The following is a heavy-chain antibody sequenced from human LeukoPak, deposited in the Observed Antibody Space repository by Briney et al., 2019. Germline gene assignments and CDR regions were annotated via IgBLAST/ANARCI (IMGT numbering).Heavy chain of an antibody. V-gene: IGHV4-39*01. J-gene: IGHJ4*02. Sequence: PSETLSLTCTVSGGSIRSTSFHWGWLRQPPGQGLEWIGSIYYSGSTYYNPSLKSRVTISVDTSKNQFSLKLSSMTAADTAVYHCARLPSDYSLDYWGQGTLVTVSS. D-gene: IGHD4-11*01. CDR2: IYYSGST. CDR1: GGSIRSTSFH. CDR3: ARLPSDYSLDY.